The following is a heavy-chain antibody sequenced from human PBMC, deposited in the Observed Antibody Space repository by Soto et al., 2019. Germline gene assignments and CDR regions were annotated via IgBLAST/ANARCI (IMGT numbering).Heavy chain of an antibody. CDR3: ARGQRDYYDSSGYYYVHAFDI. D-gene: IGHD3-22*01. CDR2: TYYRSKWYN. CDR1: GDSVSSNSAA. Sequence: SQTLSLTCAISGDSVSSNSAAWNWIRQSPSRGLEWLGRTYYRSKWYNDYAVSVKSRITINPDTSKNQFSLQLNSVTPEDTAVYYCARGQRDYYDSSGYYYVHAFDIWGQGTTVTVS. V-gene: IGHV6-1*01. J-gene: IGHJ3*02.